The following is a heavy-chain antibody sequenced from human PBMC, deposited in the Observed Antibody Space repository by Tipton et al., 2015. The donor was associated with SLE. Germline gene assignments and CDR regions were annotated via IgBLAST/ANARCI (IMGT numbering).Heavy chain of an antibody. J-gene: IGHJ1*01. V-gene: IGHV4-34*01. Sequence: TLSLTCTVSGGSISSYYWSWIRQPPGKGLEWIGEINHSGSTNYKPSLKSRVTISVDTSKNQFSLKLSSVTAADTAVYYCALGGIVVVVASTQYFQHWGQGTLVTVSS. D-gene: IGHD2-15*01. CDR2: INHSGST. CDR1: GGSISSYY. CDR3: ALGGIVVVVASTQYFQH.